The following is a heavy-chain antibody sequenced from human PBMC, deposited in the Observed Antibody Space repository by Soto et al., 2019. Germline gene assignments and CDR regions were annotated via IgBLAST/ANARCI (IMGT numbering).Heavy chain of an antibody. J-gene: IGHJ6*02. CDR3: AREGSGSYTMYYYYYGMDV. V-gene: IGHV4-61*01. D-gene: IGHD3-10*01. CDR2: IYYSGST. Sequence: SDTLSLTCTVSVGSVSSGSYSWSWIRQPPGKGLEWIGYIYYSGSTNYNPSLKSRVTISVDTSKNQFSLKLSSVTAADTAVYYCAREGSGSYTMYYYYYGMDVWGQGTTVT. CDR1: VGSVSSGSYS.